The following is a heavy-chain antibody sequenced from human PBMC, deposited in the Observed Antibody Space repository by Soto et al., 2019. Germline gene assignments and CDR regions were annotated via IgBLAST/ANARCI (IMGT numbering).Heavy chain of an antibody. D-gene: IGHD1-1*01. V-gene: IGHV3-30*03. CDR3: PYKHPYHYGVDV. CDR1: GFTFSSNG. J-gene: IGHJ6*02. Sequence: GGSLRLSCAASGFTFSSNGMHWVRQAPGKGLEWVTFISYDGSYKYYADSVKGRFTISRDNSKNTLYLQMNTLRPEDMAVYYCPYKHPYHYGVDVWGQGTTVTVYS. CDR2: ISYDGSYK.